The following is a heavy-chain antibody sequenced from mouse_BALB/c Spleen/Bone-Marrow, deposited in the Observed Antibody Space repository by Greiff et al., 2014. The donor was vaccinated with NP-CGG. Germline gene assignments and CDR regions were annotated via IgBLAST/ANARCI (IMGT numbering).Heavy chain of an antibody. D-gene: IGHD2-2*01. CDR3: ARSGGYDGFAY. J-gene: IGHJ2*01. Sequence: VQLKESGAELAKPGASVKMSCKASGYTFTSYWMHWVKQRPGQGLEWIGYINPSTGYTEYNQKFKDKATLTADKSSSTAYMQLSSLTAEDSAVYYCARSGGYDGFAYWGQGTTLTVSS. CDR1: GYTFTSYW. V-gene: IGHV1-7*01. CDR2: INPSTGYT.